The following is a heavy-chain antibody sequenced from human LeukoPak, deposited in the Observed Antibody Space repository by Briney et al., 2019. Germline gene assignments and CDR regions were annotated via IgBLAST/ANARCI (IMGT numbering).Heavy chain of an antibody. J-gene: IGHJ3*02. CDR1: GFTFSDYY. D-gene: IGHD2-8*02. CDR3: TGGAVIGIGAFDI. V-gene: IGHV3-11*01. Sequence: GGSLRLSCAASGFTFSDYYMSWIRQAPGKGLEWVSYISSSGSTIYYADSVKGRFTISRDNAKNSLYLQMNSLRAEDTAVYYCTGGAVIGIGAFDIWGQGTIVTVSP. CDR2: ISSSGSTI.